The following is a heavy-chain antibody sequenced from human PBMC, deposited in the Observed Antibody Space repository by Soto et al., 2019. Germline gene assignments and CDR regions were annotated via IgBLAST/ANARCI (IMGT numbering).Heavy chain of an antibody. CDR2: LYHNGST. V-gene: IGHV4-30-2*01. J-gene: IGHJ4*02. D-gene: IGHD3-10*01. Sequence: LRCGVSGEPRPSCDSLWSWLRQTPGKGLEWIGYLYHNGSTFYNPSLKSRVTISGDRSKNQFSLKLSSVTAADTAVYYCARGTGSYYPPIDYSLQGT. CDR3: ARGTGSYYPPIDY. CDR1: GEPRPSCDSL.